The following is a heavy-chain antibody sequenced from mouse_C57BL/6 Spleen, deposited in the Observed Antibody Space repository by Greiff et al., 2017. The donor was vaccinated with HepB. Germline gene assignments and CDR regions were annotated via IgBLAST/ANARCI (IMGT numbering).Heavy chain of an antibody. CDR2: ISSGSSTI. V-gene: IGHV5-17*01. CDR3: ARDGYYGSCFDY. Sequence: EVKLMESGGGLVKPGGSLKLSCAASGFTFSDYGMHWVRQAPEKGLEWVAYISSGSSTIYYADTVKGRFTISRDNAKNTLFLQMTSLRSEDTAMYYCARDGYYGSCFDYWGQGTTLTVSS. J-gene: IGHJ2*01. D-gene: IGHD1-1*01. CDR1: GFTFSDYG.